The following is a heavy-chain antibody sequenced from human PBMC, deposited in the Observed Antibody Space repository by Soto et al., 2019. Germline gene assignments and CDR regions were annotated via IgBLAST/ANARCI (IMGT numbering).Heavy chain of an antibody. CDR2: INPNRGAT. J-gene: IGHJ4*02. CDR1: GYSITGYY. D-gene: IGHD6-19*01. V-gene: IGHV1-2*02. CDR3: ARVAVSGTIDY. Sequence: QVQLVQSGAEVKKPGASVRVSCKASGYSITGYYLDWVRQAPGHGLEWMGWINPNRGATDYAQKFQGRVTMTRDPSINTAYMELSSLTSDDTAVYYCARVAVSGTIDYWGQGTLVTVSS.